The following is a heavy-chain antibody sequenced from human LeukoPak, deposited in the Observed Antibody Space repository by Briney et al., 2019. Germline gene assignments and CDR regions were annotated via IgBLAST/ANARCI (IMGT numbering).Heavy chain of an antibody. Sequence: GGSLRLSCAASGFTFSSYGMHWVRQAPGKGLEWVAVIWYDGSNKYYADSVKGRFTISRDNSKNTLYLQMNSLRAEDTAVYYCAKGGYLGYYDSSGYLRPYYFDYWGQGTLVTVSS. D-gene: IGHD3-22*01. CDR1: GFTFSSYG. J-gene: IGHJ4*02. CDR3: AKGGYLGYYDSSGYLRPYYFDY. CDR2: IWYDGSNK. V-gene: IGHV3-33*06.